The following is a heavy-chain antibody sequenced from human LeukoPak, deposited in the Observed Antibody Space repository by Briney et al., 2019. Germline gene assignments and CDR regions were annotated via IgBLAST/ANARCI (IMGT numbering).Heavy chain of an antibody. Sequence: SETLSLTCAVSSGSLSGYSWGWIRQAPGKGVDWIGEIHHSGSTTYNSSLKNRVTISLDKPKSQFSLILTSVTAADTAVYYCTRQSGTVTPIDYWGQGILVTVSS. CDR1: SGSLSGYS. CDR2: IHHSGST. CDR3: TRQSGTVTPIDY. J-gene: IGHJ4*02. V-gene: IGHV4-34*01. D-gene: IGHD4-17*01.